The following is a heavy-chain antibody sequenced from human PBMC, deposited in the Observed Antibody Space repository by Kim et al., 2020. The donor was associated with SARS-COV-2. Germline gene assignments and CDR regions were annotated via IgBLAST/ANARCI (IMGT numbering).Heavy chain of an antibody. V-gene: IGHV1-46*01. CDR1: GYTFTSYY. D-gene: IGHD2-15*01. CDR3: ARLISPPYWSPDAFDI. Sequence: ASVKVSCKASGYTFTSYYMHWVRQAPGQGLEWMGIINPSGGSTSYAQKFQGRVTMTRDTSTSTVYMELSSLRSEDTAVYYCARLISPPYWSPDAFDIWGQGTMGTFSS. CDR2: INPSGGST. J-gene: IGHJ3*02.